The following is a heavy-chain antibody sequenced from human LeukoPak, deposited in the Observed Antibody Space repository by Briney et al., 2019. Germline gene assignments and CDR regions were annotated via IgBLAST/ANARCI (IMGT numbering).Heavy chain of an antibody. CDR2: INTKTANP. CDR1: GYQFISYT. V-gene: IGHV7-4-1*02. J-gene: IGHJ6*02. CDR3: ARVAGFGERGMDV. Sequence: ASVKVSCKASGYQFISYTMSWVRQAPGQGLEWMGWINTKTANPTYAQDFTGRFVFSLDTSVSTACLQISGLKAGDTAVYYCARVAGFGERGMDVWGQGTTVTVSS. D-gene: IGHD3-10*01.